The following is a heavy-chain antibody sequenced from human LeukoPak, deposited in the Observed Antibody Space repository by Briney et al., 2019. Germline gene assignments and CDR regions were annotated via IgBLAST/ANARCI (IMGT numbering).Heavy chain of an antibody. D-gene: IGHD1-7*01. Sequence: SETLSLTCSVSGGSIRSSSYYWGWIRQPPGKGLEWIGSIYYSGSTYYNPSLKSRVTISVDTSKNQFSLKLSSVTAADTAVYYCARGNWNYDYWGQGTLVTVSS. V-gene: IGHV4-39*01. CDR1: GGSIRSSSYY. CDR2: IYYSGST. J-gene: IGHJ4*02. CDR3: ARGNWNYDY.